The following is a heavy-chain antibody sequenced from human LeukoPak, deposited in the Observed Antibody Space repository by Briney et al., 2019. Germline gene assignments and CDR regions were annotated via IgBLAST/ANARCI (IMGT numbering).Heavy chain of an antibody. CDR3: ARPVPYYYYGMDV. CDR1: GYTFTGYY. V-gene: IGHV1-8*02. CDR2: MNPNSGNT. D-gene: IGHD4-17*01. Sequence: GASVKVSCKASGYTFTGYYIHWVRQATGQGLEWMGWMNPNSGNTGYAQKFQGRVTMTRNTSISTAYMELSSLRSEDTAVHYCARPVPYYYYGMDVWGQGTTVTVSS. J-gene: IGHJ6*02.